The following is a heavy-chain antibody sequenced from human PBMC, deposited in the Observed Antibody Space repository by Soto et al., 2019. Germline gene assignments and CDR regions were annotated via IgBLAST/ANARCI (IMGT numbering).Heavy chain of an antibody. CDR2: IYYSGST. CDR1: GGSISSGDYY. D-gene: IGHD3-3*01. CDR3: ARGQGITIFGVVKNWFDP. V-gene: IGHV4-30-4*01. J-gene: IGHJ5*02. Sequence: QVQLQESGPGLAKPSQTLSLTCTVSGGSISSGDYYWSWIRQPPGKGLEWIGYIYYSGSTYYNPSLKSRVTISVDTSKNQFSLKLSSVTAADTAVYYCARGQGITIFGVVKNWFDPWGQGTLVTVSS.